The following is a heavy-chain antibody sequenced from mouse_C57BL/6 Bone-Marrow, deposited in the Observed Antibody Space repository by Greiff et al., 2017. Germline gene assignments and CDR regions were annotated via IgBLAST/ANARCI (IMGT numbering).Heavy chain of an antibody. CDR3: ARVSNFDAMDY. V-gene: IGHV5-17*01. Sequence: EVKLVESGGGLVKPGGSLKLSCAASGFTFSDYGMHWVRQAPEKGLEWVAYISSGSSTIYYADTVKGRFTISRDNAKNTLFLQMTSLRSEDTAMYYCARVSNFDAMDYWGQGTSVTVSS. CDR1: GFTFSDYG. J-gene: IGHJ4*01. CDR2: ISSGSSTI. D-gene: IGHD4-1*01.